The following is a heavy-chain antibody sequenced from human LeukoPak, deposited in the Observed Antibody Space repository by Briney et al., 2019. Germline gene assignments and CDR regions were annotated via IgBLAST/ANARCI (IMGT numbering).Heavy chain of an antibody. J-gene: IGHJ4*02. CDR1: GGSIGSYY. CDR2: IYYSGST. D-gene: IGHD6-19*01. Sequence: SETLSLTCTVSGGSIGSYYWSWIRQPPGKGLEWIGYIYYSGSTNYNPSLKSRVTISVDTSKSQFSLKLSSVTAADTAVYYCARMQGSGWYGYFDYWGQGTLVTVSS. CDR3: ARMQGSGWYGYFDY. V-gene: IGHV4-59*08.